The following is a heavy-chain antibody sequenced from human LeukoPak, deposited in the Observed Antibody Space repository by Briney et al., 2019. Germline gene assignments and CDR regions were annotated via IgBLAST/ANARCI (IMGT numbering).Heavy chain of an antibody. CDR3: ARVYGGPFDL. V-gene: IGHV3-74*01. J-gene: IGHJ2*01. CDR1: GFSLSDFW. CDR2: INTDGSVT. Sequence: GGSLRLSCAASGFSLSDFWMHWVRQGPGKGPERVSHINTDGSVTTYADSVRGRFTISSDYAKNTLYLHMSGLRVEDTAVYYCARVYGGPFDLWGRDALVTVSS. D-gene: IGHD4-23*01.